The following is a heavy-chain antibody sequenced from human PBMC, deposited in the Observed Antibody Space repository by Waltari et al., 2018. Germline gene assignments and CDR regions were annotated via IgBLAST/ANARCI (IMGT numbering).Heavy chain of an antibody. Sequence: QVQLQESGPGLVKPSETLSLTCTVSGGSISSYYWSWIRQPPGKGLEWVGYIFSSGSTSSNPSLKSRVTISVDTSKNQFSLRLSSVTAADTAVYYCARHHGVRFGEFDPWGQGTQVTVSS. CDR1: GGSISSYY. J-gene: IGHJ5*02. CDR2: IFSSGST. D-gene: IGHD3-10*01. CDR3: ARHHGVRFGEFDP. V-gene: IGHV4-59*08.